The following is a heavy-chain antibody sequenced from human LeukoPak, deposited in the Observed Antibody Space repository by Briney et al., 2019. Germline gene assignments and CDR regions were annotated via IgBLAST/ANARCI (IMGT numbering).Heavy chain of an antibody. CDR1: GYTLTELS. Sequence: ASVKVSCKVSGYTLTELSMHWVRQAPGKGLEWMGGFDPEDGETIYAQKFQGRVTMTEDTSTDTAYMELSSLRSEDTAVYYCATDGLVATILPYFDHWGQGTLVTVSS. V-gene: IGHV1-24*01. J-gene: IGHJ4*02. CDR3: ATDGLVATILPYFDH. D-gene: IGHD5-12*01. CDR2: FDPEDGET.